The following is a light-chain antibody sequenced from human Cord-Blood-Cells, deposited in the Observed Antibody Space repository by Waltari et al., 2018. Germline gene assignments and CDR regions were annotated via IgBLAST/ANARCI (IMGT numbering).Light chain of an antibody. CDR3: QQRSNWLT. V-gene: IGKV3-11*01. CDR1: QSVSSY. J-gene: IGKJ4*01. CDR2: DAS. Sequence: EIVLKQSPATLSLSPGERAPLSCRASQSVSSYLAWYQQKPGQAPRLLIYDASNRATGIPARFSGSGSGTDFTLTISSLEPEDFAVYYWQQRSNWLTFGGGTKVEIK.